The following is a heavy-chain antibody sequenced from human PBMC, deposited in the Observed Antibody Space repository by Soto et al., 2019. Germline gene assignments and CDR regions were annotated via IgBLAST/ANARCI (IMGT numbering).Heavy chain of an antibody. CDR3: GRITLKTSVDTFDF. CDR2: VTSDGSNK. D-gene: IGHD3-22*01. V-gene: IGHV3-30-3*01. J-gene: IGHJ3*01. CDR1: GFTFSTYA. Sequence: GGSLRLSCAASGFTFSTYALHWVRQAPGKGLEWVATVTSDGSNKYHADSVEGRFTISRDDSKNTLYLQLNSLRAEDTAVYYCGRITLKTSVDTFDFWGQGTMVTVAS.